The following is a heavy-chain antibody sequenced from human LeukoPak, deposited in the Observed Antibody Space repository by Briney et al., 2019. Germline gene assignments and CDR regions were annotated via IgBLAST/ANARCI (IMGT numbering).Heavy chain of an antibody. CDR1: GFTVSSNY. D-gene: IGHD6-6*01. CDR3: ARWGEYSSSSAYYYYGMDV. V-gene: IGHV3-53*01. J-gene: IGHJ6*02. CDR2: IYSGGST. Sequence: PGRSLRLSCAASGFTVSSNYMSWVRQAPGKGLEWVSVIYSGGSTYYADSVKGRFTISRDNSKNTLYLQMNSPRAEDTAVYYCARWGEYSSSSAYYYYGMDVWGQGTTVTVSS.